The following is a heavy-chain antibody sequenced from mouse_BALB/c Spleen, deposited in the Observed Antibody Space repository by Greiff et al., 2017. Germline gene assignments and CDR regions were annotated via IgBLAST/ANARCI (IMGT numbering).Heavy chain of an antibody. Sequence: EVQLQESGTVLARPGASVKMSCKASGYSFTSYWMHWVKQRPGQGLEWIGAIYPGNSDTSYNQKFKGKAKLTAVTSASTAYMELSSLTNEDSAVYYCTRASYYGNYDYYAMDYWGQGTSVTVSS. D-gene: IGHD2-10*01. CDR2: IYPGNSDT. CDR3: TRASYYGNYDYYAMDY. V-gene: IGHV1-5*01. CDR1: GYSFTSYW. J-gene: IGHJ4*01.